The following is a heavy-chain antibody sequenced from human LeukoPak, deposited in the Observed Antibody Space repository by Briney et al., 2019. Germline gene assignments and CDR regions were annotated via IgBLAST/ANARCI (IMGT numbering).Heavy chain of an antibody. J-gene: IGHJ5*02. CDR2: ISGSGGST. Sequence: GGSLRLSCAASGFTFSSYAMSWVHQAPGKGLEWVSAISGSGGSTYYADSVKGRFTISRDNSKNTLYLQMNSLRAEDTAVYYCAKDLRPNVLRYFKPFDPWGQGTLVTVSS. D-gene: IGHD3-9*01. CDR1: GFTFSSYA. V-gene: IGHV3-23*01. CDR3: AKDLRPNVLRYFKPFDP.